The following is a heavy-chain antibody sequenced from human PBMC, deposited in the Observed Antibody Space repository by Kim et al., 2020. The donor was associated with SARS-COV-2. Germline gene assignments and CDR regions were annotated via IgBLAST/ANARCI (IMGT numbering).Heavy chain of an antibody. V-gene: IGHV4-39*01. D-gene: IGHD3-22*01. J-gene: IGHJ4*02. Sequence: KSRVTISVDTSKNQFSLKLSSVTAADTAVYYCARHIAQRGIVVVTKLLDYWGQGTLVTVSS. CDR3: ARHIAQRGIVVVTKLLDY.